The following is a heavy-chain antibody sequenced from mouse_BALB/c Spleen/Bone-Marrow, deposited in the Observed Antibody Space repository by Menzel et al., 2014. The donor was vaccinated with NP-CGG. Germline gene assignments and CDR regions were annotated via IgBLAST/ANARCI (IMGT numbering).Heavy chain of an antibody. CDR2: IWAGGST. CDR3: ARALDSSGYGFAH. D-gene: IGHD3-2*01. J-gene: IGHJ3*01. V-gene: IGHV2-9*02. CDR1: GFSLTSYG. Sequence: AKLMESGPGLVAPSQSLSITCTVSGFSLTSYGVHWVRQPPGKGLEWLGVIWAGGSTNYNSALMSRLSISKDNSKSQVFLKMNSLQTDDTAMYYCARALDSSGYGFAHWGQGTLVTVSA.